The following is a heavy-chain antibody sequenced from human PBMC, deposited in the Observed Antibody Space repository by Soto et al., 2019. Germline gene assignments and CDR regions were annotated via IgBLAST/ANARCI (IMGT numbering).Heavy chain of an antibody. D-gene: IGHD1-26*01. CDR1: GFTFNTYG. CDR2: ISYDGINK. Sequence: GGSLRLSCAASGFTFNTYGMHWVRQAPGKGLEWVAAISYDGINKYYVDSVKGRFTISRDNSKNTLYVQMNSLRAEDTALFYCARSPQPTRGIHWYFDLWGRGILVTVSS. CDR3: ARSPQPTRGIHWYFDL. V-gene: IGHV3-30*03. J-gene: IGHJ2*01.